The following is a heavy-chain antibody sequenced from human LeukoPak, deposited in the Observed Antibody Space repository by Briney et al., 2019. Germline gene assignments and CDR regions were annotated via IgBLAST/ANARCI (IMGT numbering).Heavy chain of an antibody. V-gene: IGHV1-8*03. Sequence: ASVKVSCKASGYTFTSYDINWVRQATGQGLEWMGWMNPNSGNTGYAQKFQGRVTITRNTSISTAYMELSSLRSDDTAVYYCARASYGDIVQYYYYYMDVWGKGTTVTVSS. CDR3: ARASYGDIVQYYYYYMDV. J-gene: IGHJ6*03. D-gene: IGHD5-12*01. CDR2: MNPNSGNT. CDR1: GYTFTSYD.